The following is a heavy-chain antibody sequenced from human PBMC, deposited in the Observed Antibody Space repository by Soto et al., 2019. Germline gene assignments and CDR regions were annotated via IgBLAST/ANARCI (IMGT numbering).Heavy chain of an antibody. V-gene: IGHV1-18*01. D-gene: IGHD2-21*02. Sequence: ASVTVSCKASGYTFSTYGISWVRPAPGHGLEWMGWITAYNGNTNYAQNLQGRATMTPDTTTNMAYMELSSLRSDDTAVYYCAISGGVTNGYDYWGQGTLVTVSS. CDR3: AISGGVTNGYDY. CDR1: GYTFSTYG. CDR2: ITAYNGNT. J-gene: IGHJ4*02.